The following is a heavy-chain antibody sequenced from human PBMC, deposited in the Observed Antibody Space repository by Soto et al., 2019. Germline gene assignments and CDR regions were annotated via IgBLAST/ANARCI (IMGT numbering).Heavy chain of an antibody. V-gene: IGHV3-74*01. Sequence: EVQLVESGGGLVQPGGSLRLSCAASGFTFSSYWMHWVRQAPGKGLVWVSRINSDGSSTSYADSVKGRFTISRDNAKNTMYLQLNRLRAEDTAVYYCARDSGGRLYYYYYFYMDVWGKGTTVTVSS. CDR2: INSDGSST. CDR1: GFTFSSYW. D-gene: IGHD2-2*02. J-gene: IGHJ6*03. CDR3: ARDSGGRLYYYYYFYMDV.